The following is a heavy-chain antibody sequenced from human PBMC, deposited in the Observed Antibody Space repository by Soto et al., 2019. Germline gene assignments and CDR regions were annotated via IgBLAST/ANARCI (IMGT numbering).Heavy chain of an antibody. V-gene: IGHV5-51*01. CDR1: GYSFTSYW. D-gene: IGHD6-19*01. CDR2: IYPGDSDT. Sequence: GESLKISCKGSGYSFTSYWIGWVRQMPGKGLERMGTIYPGDSDTRYSPSFRGQVTISADKSITTTYLQWSSLKASDTAIYYCARLFDTSGWYDYWGQGTLVTVSS. CDR3: ARLFDTSGWYDY. J-gene: IGHJ4*02.